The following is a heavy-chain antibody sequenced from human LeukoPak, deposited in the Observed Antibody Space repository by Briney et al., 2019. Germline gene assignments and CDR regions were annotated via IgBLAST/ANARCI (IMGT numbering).Heavy chain of an antibody. J-gene: IGHJ6*03. CDR1: GFTFSDYY. CDR3: ARGLTYYYGSGSYFGYYYMDV. Sequence: KPGGSLRLSCAASGFTFSDYYMSWIRQAPGKGLEWVSYISSSGSTIYYADSVKGRFTISRDNAKNSLYLQMNSLRAEDTAVYYCARGLTYYYGSGSYFGYYYMDVWGKGTTVTISS. CDR2: ISSSGSTI. D-gene: IGHD3-10*01. V-gene: IGHV3-11*04.